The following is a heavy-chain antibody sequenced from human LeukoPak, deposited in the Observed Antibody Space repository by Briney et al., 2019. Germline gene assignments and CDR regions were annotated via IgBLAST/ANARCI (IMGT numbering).Heavy chain of an antibody. J-gene: IGHJ4*02. Sequence: GESLKISCKGSGYSFTIYWIGWVRQMPGKGLEWMGIIYPGDSDTTYGPSFQGQVTISADRSINTAYLHWSSLEASDTAIYYCARRLKNSNGWTFDYWGQGTLVTVSS. CDR2: IYPGDSDT. V-gene: IGHV5-51*01. CDR3: ARRLKNSNGWTFDY. D-gene: IGHD6-19*01. CDR1: GYSFTIYW.